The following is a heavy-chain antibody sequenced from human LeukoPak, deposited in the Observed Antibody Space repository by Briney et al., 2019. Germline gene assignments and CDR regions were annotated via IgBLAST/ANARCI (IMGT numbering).Heavy chain of an antibody. CDR1: GGSISSGGYY. CDR2: INHSGST. J-gene: IGHJ6*02. CDR3: AIRPRYDSSGYYYYYYGMDV. D-gene: IGHD3-22*01. V-gene: IGHV4-39*07. Sequence: RPSETLSLTCTVSGGSISSGGYYWSWIRQPPGKGLEWIGEINHSGSTNYNPSLKSRVTISVDTSKNQFSLKLSSVTAADTAVYYCAIRPRYDSSGYYYYYYGMDVWGQGTMVTVSS.